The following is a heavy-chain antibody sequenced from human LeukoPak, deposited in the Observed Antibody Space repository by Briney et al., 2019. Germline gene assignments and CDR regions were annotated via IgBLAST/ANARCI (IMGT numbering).Heavy chain of an antibody. V-gene: IGHV3-30*18. J-gene: IGHJ4*02. CDR3: AKSSIAATLGIDY. CDR2: ISYDGSNK. CDR1: GFTFSSYG. D-gene: IGHD6-6*01. Sequence: GALRLSCAASGFTFSSYGMHWVRQAPGKGLEWVAVISYDGSNKYYADSVKGRFTISRDNSKNTLYLQMNGLRAEDTAVYYCAKSSIAATLGIDYWGQGTLVTASS.